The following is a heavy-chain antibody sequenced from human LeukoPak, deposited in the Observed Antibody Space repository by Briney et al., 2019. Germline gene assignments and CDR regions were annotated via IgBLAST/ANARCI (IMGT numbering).Heavy chain of an antibody. CDR2: INPSGGST. Sequence: ASVKVSCKASGYTFTSYYMPWVRQAPGQGLEWMGIINPSGGSTSYAQKLQGRVTMTRDTSTNTFYMELSSLRTEDTAVYYCAYEDGYNAEEFDYWGQGTLVTVSS. V-gene: IGHV1-46*01. CDR3: AYEDGYNAEEFDY. CDR1: GYTFTSYY. J-gene: IGHJ4*02. D-gene: IGHD5-24*01.